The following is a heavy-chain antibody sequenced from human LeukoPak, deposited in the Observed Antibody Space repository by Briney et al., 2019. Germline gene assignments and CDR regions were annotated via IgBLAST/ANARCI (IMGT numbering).Heavy chain of an antibody. CDR2: IKQDGSDK. CDR3: AKDRAYSSSWYGFDY. V-gene: IGHV3-7*05. D-gene: IGHD6-13*01. CDR1: GFTFSDYW. Sequence: GGSLRLSCAASGFTFSDYWMSWVRQAPGKGLEWVANIKQDGSDKYYVDSVKGRFTISRDNAKSSLYLQMNSLRAEDTALYYCAKDRAYSSSWYGFDYWGQGTLVTVSS. J-gene: IGHJ4*02.